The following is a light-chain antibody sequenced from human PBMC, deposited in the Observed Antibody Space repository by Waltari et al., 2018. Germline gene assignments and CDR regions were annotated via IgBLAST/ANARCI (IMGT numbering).Light chain of an antibody. CDR1: NNDVGAYNS. Sequence: QSALTQPASVSGSPGQSIIISCAGTNNDVGAYNSVSWFQHHPGKAPKLIIHDVNKRPSGVSSRFSASKSDNTSSLTISGLQAEDEANYYCTSFRSGASWVFGGGTTLTVL. J-gene: IGLJ3*02. V-gene: IGLV2-14*03. CDR3: TSFRSGASWV. CDR2: DVN.